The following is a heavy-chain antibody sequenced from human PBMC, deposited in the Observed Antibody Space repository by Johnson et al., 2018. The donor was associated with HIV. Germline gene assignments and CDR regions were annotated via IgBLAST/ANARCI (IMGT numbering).Heavy chain of an antibody. J-gene: IGHJ3*02. D-gene: IGHD6-25*01. Sequence: EVQLVESGGGLVQPGGSLRLSCAASGIIVTGNFMSWVRQAPGKGLEWVSGINWNGGSTGYADSVKGRFTISRDNSKNTLYLQMNSLRAEDTAVYYCARGRKDIEAADGLDNDGLDMWGRGTLVTV. CDR2: INWNGGST. CDR1: GIIVTGNF. CDR3: ARGRKDIEAADGLDNDGLDM. V-gene: IGHV3-66*02.